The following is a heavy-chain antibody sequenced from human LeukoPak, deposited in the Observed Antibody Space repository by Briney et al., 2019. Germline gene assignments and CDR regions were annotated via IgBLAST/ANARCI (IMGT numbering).Heavy chain of an antibody. D-gene: IGHD6-13*01. J-gene: IGHJ4*02. CDR1: GASISSSSSY. Sequence: PSETLSLTCTVSGASISSSSSYWGWIRQPPGMGLEWIGSIYYSGSTYYNPSLKSRVTISVDTSKNQFSLKLSSVTAADTAVYYCARSAYSSSKGTSDYWGQGTLVTVSS. V-gene: IGHV4-39*01. CDR2: IYYSGST. CDR3: ARSAYSSSKGTSDY.